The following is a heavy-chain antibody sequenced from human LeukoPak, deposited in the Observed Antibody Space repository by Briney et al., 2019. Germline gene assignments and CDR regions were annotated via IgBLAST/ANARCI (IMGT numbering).Heavy chain of an antibody. D-gene: IGHD1-14*01. J-gene: IGHJ4*02. CDR3: AREWVRTTDY. CDR1: GFTFSSYS. Sequence: GGSLRLSCAASGFTFSSYSMKWVRQAPGKGVEWVSSISSSSSYIYYADSVKGRVTISRDNAKNSLYLQMNSLRAEDTAVYYCAREWVRTTDYWGQGTMVTVSS. CDR2: ISSSSSYI. V-gene: IGHV3-21*01.